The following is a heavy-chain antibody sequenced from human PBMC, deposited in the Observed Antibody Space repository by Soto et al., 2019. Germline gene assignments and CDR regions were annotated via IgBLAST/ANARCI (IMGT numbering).Heavy chain of an antibody. V-gene: IGHV1-69*13. J-gene: IGHJ3*02. CDR1: GGTFSSYA. Sequence: GASVKVSCKASGGTFSSYAISWVRQAPGQGLEWMGGIIPIFGTANYAQKFQGRVTITADESTSTAYMELSSLRSEDTAVYYCARPRRAAAGALGAFDIWGQGTMVTGSS. D-gene: IGHD6-13*01. CDR2: IIPIFGTA. CDR3: ARPRRAAAGALGAFDI.